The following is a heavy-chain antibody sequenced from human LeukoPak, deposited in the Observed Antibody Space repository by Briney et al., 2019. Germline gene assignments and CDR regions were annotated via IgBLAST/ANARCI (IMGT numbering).Heavy chain of an antibody. Sequence: GGSLRLSCGASGFTFSSYEMNWVRRAPGKGLEWVSSISSTSGYIYYADSVKGRFTISRDNAKNSLYLQMNSLRAEDTAVYYCARDGGYCSGGSCNNWFDPWGQGTLVTVSS. V-gene: IGHV3-21*01. J-gene: IGHJ5*02. CDR1: GFTFSSYE. CDR3: ARDGGYCSGGSCNNWFDP. D-gene: IGHD2-15*01. CDR2: ISSTSGYI.